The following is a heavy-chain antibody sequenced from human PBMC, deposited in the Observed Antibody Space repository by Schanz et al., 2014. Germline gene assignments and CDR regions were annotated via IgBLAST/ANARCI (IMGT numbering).Heavy chain of an antibody. V-gene: IGHV3-53*01. Sequence: EVQLVESGGGLIQPGGSLRLSCAVSGFTVNTNYMSWVRQAPGKGLEWISSMYINSGSTQYADSVKGRFIISRDSSKNTLFLQMNSLRAEDTAVFYCAKQYASGTQAYFDYWGQGALVTVSS. CDR3: AKQYASGTQAYFDY. CDR1: GFTVNTNY. D-gene: IGHD3-10*01. J-gene: IGHJ4*02. CDR2: MYINSGST.